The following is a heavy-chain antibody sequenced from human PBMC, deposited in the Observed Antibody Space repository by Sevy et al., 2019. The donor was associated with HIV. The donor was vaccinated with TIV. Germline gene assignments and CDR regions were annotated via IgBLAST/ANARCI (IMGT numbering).Heavy chain of an antibody. CDR2: LSFGCGEI. CDR1: GFTFSKYS. J-gene: IGHJ4*02. D-gene: IGHD2-8*01. Sequence: GGSLRLSCVASGFTFSKYSMSWVRQPPGKGLEWVSTLSFGCGEINYADSVKGRFTISRDNSKSSGYLQMNNLRPDDTAVYYCAREGCTKPHDYWGQGTLVTVSS. V-gene: IGHV3-23*01. CDR3: AREGCTKPHDY.